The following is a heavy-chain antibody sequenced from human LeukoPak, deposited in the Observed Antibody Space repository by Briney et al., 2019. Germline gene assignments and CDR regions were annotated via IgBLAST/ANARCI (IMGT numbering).Heavy chain of an antibody. V-gene: IGHV4-59*01. CDR1: GGSISSYY. CDR2: IYYRGST. Sequence: SETLSLTCTVSGGSISSYYWSWIRQPPGKGLEWIGYIYYRGSTNYNPSLKSRVTISVDTSKNQFSLKLSSVTAADTAVYYCAREAAWGYYGMDVWGQGTTVTVSS. J-gene: IGHJ6*02. CDR3: AREAAWGYYGMDV. D-gene: IGHD3-16*01.